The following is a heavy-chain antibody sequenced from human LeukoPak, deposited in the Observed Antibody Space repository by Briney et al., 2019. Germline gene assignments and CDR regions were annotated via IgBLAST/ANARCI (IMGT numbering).Heavy chain of an antibody. D-gene: IGHD4-17*01. Sequence: ASMKVSCKASGYTFTSYGISWVRQAPGQGLEWMGWISAYNGNTNSAQKLQGRVTMTTDTSTNTAYMELRSLRSDDTAVYYCARGRKDYGDYYFGSWGQGTLVTVSS. CDR1: GYTFTSYG. CDR2: ISAYNGNT. CDR3: ARGRKDYGDYYFGS. J-gene: IGHJ4*02. V-gene: IGHV1-18*01.